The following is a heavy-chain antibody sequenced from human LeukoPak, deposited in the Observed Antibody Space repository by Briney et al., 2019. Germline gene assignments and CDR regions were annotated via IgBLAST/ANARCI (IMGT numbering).Heavy chain of an antibody. Sequence: GASVKLSCTASGYTFTSYGISWVRQAPGQGLEWRGWISAYNGNTNYAQKLQGRGTMTRDMSTSTVYMELSSLRSEDTAVYYCARDLGYCSGGSCYGPVFDYWGQGTLVTVSS. CDR2: ISAYNGNT. J-gene: IGHJ4*02. CDR3: ARDLGYCSGGSCYGPVFDY. V-gene: IGHV1-18*01. D-gene: IGHD2-15*01. CDR1: GYTFTSYG.